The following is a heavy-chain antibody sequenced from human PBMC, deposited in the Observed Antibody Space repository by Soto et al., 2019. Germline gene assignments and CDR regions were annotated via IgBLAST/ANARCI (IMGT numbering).Heavy chain of an antibody. CDR2: IIPIFGTA. J-gene: IGHJ6*02. D-gene: IGHD6-13*01. V-gene: IGHV1-69*12. CDR3: ARSQSYSSPRYGMDV. CDR1: GGTFSSYA. Sequence: QVQLVQSGAEVKKPGSSVKVSCKASGGTFSSYAISWVRQAPGQGLEWMGGIIPIFGTANYARKFQGRVTITADESPSTAYMDLSSLRSEDTAVYYCARSQSYSSPRYGMDVWGQGTTVTVSS.